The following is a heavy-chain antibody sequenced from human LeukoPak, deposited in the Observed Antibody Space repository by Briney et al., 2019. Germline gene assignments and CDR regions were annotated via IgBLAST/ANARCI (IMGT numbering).Heavy chain of an antibody. D-gene: IGHD3-10*01. CDR2: IVPIFGAA. Sequence: SVKVSCKASGGTFSSYAISWVRQAPGQGLEWMGGIVPIFGAANYAQKFQGRVTITADESTSTAYMELSSLRSEDTAVYYCAFRTMVRGVDYWGQGTLVTVSS. J-gene: IGHJ4*02. CDR3: AFRTMVRGVDY. CDR1: GGTFSSYA. V-gene: IGHV1-69*13.